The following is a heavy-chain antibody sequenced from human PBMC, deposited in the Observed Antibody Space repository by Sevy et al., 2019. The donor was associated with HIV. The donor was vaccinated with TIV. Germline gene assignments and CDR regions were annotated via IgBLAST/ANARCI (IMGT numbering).Heavy chain of an antibody. D-gene: IGHD3-16*01. CDR2: INPSGGST. J-gene: IGHJ4*02. CDR1: GYTFTSYY. V-gene: IGHV1-46*01. CDR3: ARGTVLGELFY. Sequence: ASVKVSCKASGYTFTSYYMHWVRQAPGQGLEWMGIINPSGGSTSYAQKFQGRVTMNRDTSTSTLYMELSSLRSEDTAVHYCARGTVLGELFYWGQGTLVTVSS.